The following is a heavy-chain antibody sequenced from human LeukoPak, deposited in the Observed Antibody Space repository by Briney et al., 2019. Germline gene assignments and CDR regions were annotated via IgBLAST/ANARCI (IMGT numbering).Heavy chain of an antibody. V-gene: IGHV3-30*02. Sequence: PGGSLRLSCAASGFSFNTYGMHWVRQAPGKGLEWVAFIRYDGSNKYYADSVKGRFTISRDNSKNTLYLQMNSPRAEDTAVYYCAKVDPYYYDRVPLFDPWGQGTLVTVSS. J-gene: IGHJ5*02. CDR1: GFSFNTYG. CDR3: AKVDPYYYDRVPLFDP. CDR2: IRYDGSNK. D-gene: IGHD3-22*01.